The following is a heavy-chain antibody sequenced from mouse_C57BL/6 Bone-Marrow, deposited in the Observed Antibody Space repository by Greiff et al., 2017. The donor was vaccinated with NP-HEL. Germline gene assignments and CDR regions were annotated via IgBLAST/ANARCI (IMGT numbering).Heavy chain of an antibody. CDR3: AREPDDYDHYFDY. V-gene: IGHV5-16*01. CDR1: GFTFSDYY. J-gene: IGHJ2*01. D-gene: IGHD2-4*01. Sequence: EVNVVESEGGLVQPGSSMKLSCTASGFTFSDYYMAWVRQVPEKGLEWVANINYDGSSTYYLDSLKSRFIISRDNAKNILFLQMSSLKSEDTATYYCAREPDDYDHYFDYWGQGTTLTVSS. CDR2: INYDGSST.